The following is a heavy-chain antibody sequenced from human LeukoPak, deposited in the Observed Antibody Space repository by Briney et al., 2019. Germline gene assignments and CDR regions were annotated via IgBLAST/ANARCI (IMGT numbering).Heavy chain of an antibody. V-gene: IGHV4-59*01. J-gene: IGHJ6*03. CDR3: ATSSSWGYYYYMDV. CDR1: GGSISSYY. CDR2: IYYSGST. D-gene: IGHD6-13*01. Sequence: SETLSLTCTVSGGSISSYYWSWIRQPPGKGLEWIGYIYYSGSTNYNPSLKSRVTISVDTSKNQFSLKLSSVTAADTAVYYCATSSSWGYYYYMDVWGKGTTVTVSS.